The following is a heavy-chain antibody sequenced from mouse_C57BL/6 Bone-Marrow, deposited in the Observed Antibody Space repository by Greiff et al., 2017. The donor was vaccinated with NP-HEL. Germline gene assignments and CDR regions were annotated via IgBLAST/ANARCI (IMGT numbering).Heavy chain of an antibody. D-gene: IGHD1-1*01. CDR3: ARSIQFLRSLDV. V-gene: IGHV3-8*01. J-gene: IGHJ1*03. Sequence: EVKLVESGPGLAKPSQTLSLTCSVTGYSITSDYWNWIRKFPGNKLEYMGYISYSGSTYYNPYLKSRISITRDTSKSQYYLQLNSVTTEDTATYYCARSIQFLRSLDVWGTGTTVTVSS. CDR1: GYSITSDY. CDR2: ISYSGST.